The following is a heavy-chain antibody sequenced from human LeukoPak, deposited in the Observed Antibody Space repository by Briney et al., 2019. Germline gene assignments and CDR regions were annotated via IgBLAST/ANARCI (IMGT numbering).Heavy chain of an antibody. CDR3: AREQQLVGGWFDP. CDR2: IDWDDDK. V-gene: IGHV2-70*04. CDR1: GFSLSTSGMR. Sequence: SGPTLVNPTQTLTLTCTFSGFSLSTSGMRVSWSRQPPGKALEWLARIDWDDDKFYSTSLKTRLTISQHTSKNQVVLTMTNMAPVDTATYYCAREQQLVGGWFDPWGQGTLVTVSS. J-gene: IGHJ5*02. D-gene: IGHD6-13*01.